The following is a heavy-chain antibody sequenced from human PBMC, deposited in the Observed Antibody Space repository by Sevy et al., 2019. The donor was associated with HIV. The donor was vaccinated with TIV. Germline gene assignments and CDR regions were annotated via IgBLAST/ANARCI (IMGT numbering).Heavy chain of an antibody. J-gene: IGHJ5*02. V-gene: IGHV7-4-1*02. Sequence: ASVKVSCKASGYTFTSYAMNWVRQAPGQGLEWMEWINTNTGNPTYAQGFTGRFVFSLDTSVSTAYLQISSLKAEDTAVCYCARDGVRSYYYDSSGRSKWFDPWGQGTLVTVSS. CDR1: GYTFTSYA. CDR3: ARDGVRSYYYDSSGRSKWFDP. D-gene: IGHD3-22*01. CDR2: INTNTGNP.